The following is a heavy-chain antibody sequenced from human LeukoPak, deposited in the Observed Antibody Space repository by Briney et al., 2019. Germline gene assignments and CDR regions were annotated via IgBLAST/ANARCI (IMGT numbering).Heavy chain of an antibody. J-gene: IGHJ4*02. CDR1: GFTFSSYG. V-gene: IGHV3-30*18. CDR2: ISYDGSNK. Sequence: GRSLRLSCSASGFTFSSYGMHLVRQAPGKGLAWVAVISYDGSNKYYADSVKGRFTISRDNSKNTLYLQMNSLRAEDTAVYYCAKVDSSGWYPNWGQGTLVTVSS. CDR3: AKVDSSGWYPN. D-gene: IGHD6-19*01.